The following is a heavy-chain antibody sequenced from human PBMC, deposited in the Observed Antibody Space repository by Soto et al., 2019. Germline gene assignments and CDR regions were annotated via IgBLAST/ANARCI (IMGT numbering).Heavy chain of an antibody. D-gene: IGHD3-9*01. Sequence: LRLSCAASGFTFSSYAMSWVRQAPGKGLEWVSAISGSGGSTYYADSVKGRFTISRDNSKNTLYLQMNSLRAEDTAVYYCAKDDRYDMENNWFDPWGQGTLVTISS. CDR1: GFTFSSYA. J-gene: IGHJ5*02. V-gene: IGHV3-23*01. CDR2: ISGSGGST. CDR3: AKDDRYDMENNWFDP.